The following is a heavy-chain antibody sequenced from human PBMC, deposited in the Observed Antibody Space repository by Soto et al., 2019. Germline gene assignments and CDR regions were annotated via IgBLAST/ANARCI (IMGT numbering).Heavy chain of an antibody. J-gene: IGHJ4*02. D-gene: IGHD3-16*01. CDR3: ARGGSPYVWFNEY. CDR1: GDIFSSFA. Sequence: QEQLVQSGAEVKKPGSSMKVSCKASGDIFSSFAISWVRQAPGQGLEWMGGIIPVFGTTNYAQKFQDRVTITADESTNTAYMELSSLRSEDTAIYYCARGGSPYVWFNEYWGQGTLVTVSS. CDR2: IIPVFGTT. V-gene: IGHV1-69*01.